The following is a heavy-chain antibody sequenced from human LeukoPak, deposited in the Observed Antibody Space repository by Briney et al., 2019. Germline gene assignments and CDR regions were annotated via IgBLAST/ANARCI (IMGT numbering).Heavy chain of an antibody. V-gene: IGHV4-34*01. CDR1: GGSFSGYY. Sequence: SETLSLTCAVYGGSFSGYYWSWIRQPPGKGLEWIGEINHSGSTNYNPSLKSRVTISVDTSKNQFSLKLSSVTAADTAVYYCARGRSFDRLGYWGQGTLVTVSS. CDR2: INHSGST. D-gene: IGHD3-9*01. CDR3: ARGRSFDRLGY. J-gene: IGHJ4*02.